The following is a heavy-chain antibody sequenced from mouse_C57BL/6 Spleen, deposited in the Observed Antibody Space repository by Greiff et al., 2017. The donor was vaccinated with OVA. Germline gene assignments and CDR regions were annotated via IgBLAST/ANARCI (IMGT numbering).Heavy chain of an antibody. J-gene: IGHJ4*01. CDR1: GYTFTDYY. V-gene: IGHV1-19*01. CDR2: INPYNGGT. D-gene: IGHD1-1*01. Sequence: EVQLQQSGPVLVKPGASVKMSCKASGYTFTDYYMNWVKQSHGKSLEWIGVINPYNGGTSYNQKFKGKATLTVGKSSSTAYMELNSLTSEDSAVYYCAEEGTVPYAMDYWGQGTSVTVSS. CDR3: AEEGTVPYAMDY.